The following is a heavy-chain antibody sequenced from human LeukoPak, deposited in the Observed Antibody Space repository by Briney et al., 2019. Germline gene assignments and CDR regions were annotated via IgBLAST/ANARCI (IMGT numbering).Heavy chain of an antibody. CDR2: VNGAGDRM. V-gene: IGHV3-11*01. D-gene: IGHD1-26*01. CDR1: GFTFSNYA. J-gene: IGHJ4*02. Sequence: GGSLRLSCAASGFTFSNYAMRWVRQAPGQGLEWVSCVNGAGDRMSYADSVKGRFTISRDNAKNSLYLQMNSLRAEDTAVYYCAREGEPRWELLIDYWGQGTLVTVSS. CDR3: AREGEPRWELLIDY.